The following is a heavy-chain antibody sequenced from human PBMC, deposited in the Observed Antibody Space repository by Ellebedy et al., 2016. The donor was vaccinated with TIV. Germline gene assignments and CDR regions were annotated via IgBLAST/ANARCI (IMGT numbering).Heavy chain of an antibody. CDR3: AAYFGTAPPYY. CDR2: ISGTADTT. V-gene: IGHV3-23*01. J-gene: IGHJ4*02. CDR1: GFAFKSYA. D-gene: IGHD2-21*01. Sequence: GGSLRLXXAASGFAFKSYAMTWVRQAPGKGLEWVSSISGTADTTYYADSVKGRFTISRDNSKNTLYLQMDSLRAEDTAVYYCAAYFGTAPPYYWGQGTLVTVS.